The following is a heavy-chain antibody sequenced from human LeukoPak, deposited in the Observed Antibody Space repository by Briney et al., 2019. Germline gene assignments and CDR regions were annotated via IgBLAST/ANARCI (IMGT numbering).Heavy chain of an antibody. J-gene: IGHJ4*02. CDR2: IIPIFGTA. Sequence: SVKVSCKAPGGTFSSYAISWVRQAPGQGLEWMGGIIPIFGTANYAQKFQGRVTITADESTSTAYMELSSLRSEDTAVYYCAARSDFDWLSDYWGQGTLVTVSS. V-gene: IGHV1-69*01. D-gene: IGHD3-9*01. CDR1: GGTFSSYA. CDR3: AARSDFDWLSDY.